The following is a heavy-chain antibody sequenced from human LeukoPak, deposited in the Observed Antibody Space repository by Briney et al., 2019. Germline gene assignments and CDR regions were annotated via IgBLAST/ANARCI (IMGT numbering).Heavy chain of an antibody. CDR2: ISYDGSNK. J-gene: IGHJ6*02. Sequence: GRSLRLSCAASGFTFSSYGMHWVRQAPGKGLEWVAVISYDGSNKYYADSVKGRFTISRDNSKNTLYLQMNSLGAEDTAVYYCAKAHEVVVVAATFALDPYGMDVWGQGTTVTVSS. CDR3: AKAHEVVVVAATFALDPYGMDV. V-gene: IGHV3-30*18. CDR1: GFTFSSYG. D-gene: IGHD2-15*01.